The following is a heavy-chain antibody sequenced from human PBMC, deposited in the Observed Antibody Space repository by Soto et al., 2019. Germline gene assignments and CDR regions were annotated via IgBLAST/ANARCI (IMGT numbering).Heavy chain of an antibody. CDR3: ARGRYCLTGRCFPNWFDS. J-gene: IGHJ5*01. CDR2: IYKSTTT. D-gene: IGHD2-15*01. Sequence: QVHLLESGPGLVKPSQTLSLTCSVSGDSISTVDYFWAWIRQPPGQALEYIGYIYKSTTTYYNPSFESRFAHSLETWKSQFSLNVTSVTAADTAVYFCARGRYCLTGRCFPNWFDSWGQGTLVTVSS. V-gene: IGHV4-30-4*01. CDR1: GDSISTVDYF.